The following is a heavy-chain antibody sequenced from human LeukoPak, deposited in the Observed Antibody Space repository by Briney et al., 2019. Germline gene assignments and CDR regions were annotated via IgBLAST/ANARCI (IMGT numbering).Heavy chain of an antibody. J-gene: IGHJ3*02. CDR2: IYYSGST. CDR1: GGSISSYY. V-gene: IGHV4-59*01. D-gene: IGHD6-6*01. CDR3: ARSPIAARPSDAFDI. Sequence: SETLSLTCTVSGGSISSYYWSWIRQPPGKGLEWIGYIYYSGSTNYNPSLKSRVTISVDTSKNQFSLKLNSVTAADTAVYYCARSPIAARPSDAFDIWGQGTMVTVSS.